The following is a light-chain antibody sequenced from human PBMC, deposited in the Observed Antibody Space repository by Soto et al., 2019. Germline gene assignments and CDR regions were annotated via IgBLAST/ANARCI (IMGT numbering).Light chain of an antibody. CDR1: QSVGSN. Sequence: EIVMTQSPATLSVSPGERATLSCRASQSVGSNLAWYQKKPGQAPRLLMHTASTRATGTPARFSGSGSGTEFTLTISSLQSEDFAVYYCQQYNNWPWTFGQGTKVEIK. J-gene: IGKJ1*01. V-gene: IGKV3D-15*01. CDR3: QQYNNWPWT. CDR2: TAS.